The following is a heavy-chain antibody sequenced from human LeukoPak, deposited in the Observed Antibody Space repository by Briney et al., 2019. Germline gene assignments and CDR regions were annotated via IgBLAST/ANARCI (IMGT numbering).Heavy chain of an antibody. V-gene: IGHV4-38-2*02. CDR3: ARDRIAVDPIDY. CDR1: GYSISSGYH. Sequence: PSETLSLTCTVSGYSISSGYHWGWFRQPPGKGLEWIGLIYHSGTTYYNPSLKSRVTIFVDTSKNQFSLNLRSVTAADTAVYYCARDRIAVDPIDYWGQGTLVTVSS. J-gene: IGHJ4*02. D-gene: IGHD6-19*01. CDR2: IYHSGTT.